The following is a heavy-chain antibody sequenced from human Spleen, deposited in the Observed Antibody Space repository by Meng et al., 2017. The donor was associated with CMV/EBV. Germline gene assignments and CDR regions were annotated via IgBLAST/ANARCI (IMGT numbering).Heavy chain of an antibody. Sequence: VCGESVSGNDRRWMRQPPGKGLEWIGEINHSRSTNYNPSLKSRVTISVDTSKNQFSLKLSSVTAADTAVYYCARGPPHYSNLNWFDHWGQGTLVTVSS. J-gene: IGHJ5*02. CDR2: INHSRST. CDR1: GESVSGND. CDR3: ARGPPHYSNLNWFDH. D-gene: IGHD4-11*01. V-gene: IGHV4-34*01.